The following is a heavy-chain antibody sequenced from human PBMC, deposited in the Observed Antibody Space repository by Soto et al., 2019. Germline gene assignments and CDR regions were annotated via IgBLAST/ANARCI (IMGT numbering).Heavy chain of an antibody. CDR3: ARNMGRRTQGYYNGMDV. J-gene: IGHJ6*02. Sequence: QVQLVESGEGLVKPGGSLRLSCAVSGFTFSDHYMSWIRQAPGKGLEWISYISSGSSYTNYADSVKGRFTISRDNADNSLYLQMSSLGADDTAVYYCARNMGRRTQGYYNGMDVWGQGTTVTVSS. V-gene: IGHV3-11*05. CDR2: ISSGSSYT. CDR1: GFTFSDHY. D-gene: IGHD1-26*01.